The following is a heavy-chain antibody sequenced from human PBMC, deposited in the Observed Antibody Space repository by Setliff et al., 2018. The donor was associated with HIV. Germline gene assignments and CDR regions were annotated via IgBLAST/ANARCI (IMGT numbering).Heavy chain of an antibody. CDR1: GDSINSGDSY. D-gene: IGHD7-27*01. J-gene: IGHJ3*02. Sequence: NPSETLSLTCTVSGDSINSGDSYWTWIRHHPGKGLEWIGYIYYSGSTNYNPPLKSRVIISVDSSKNQFFLKLTSVTAADTAMYYCARVSQDLLGAFDIWGQGTMVTVSS. CDR3: ARVSQDLLGAFDI. CDR2: IYYSGST. V-gene: IGHV4-31*03.